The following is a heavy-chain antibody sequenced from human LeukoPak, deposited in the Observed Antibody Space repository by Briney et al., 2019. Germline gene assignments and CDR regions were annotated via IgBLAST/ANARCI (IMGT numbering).Heavy chain of an antibody. D-gene: IGHD1-14*01. CDR1: GFIFSSYW. CDR2: IKQDGSEK. Sequence: PGGSLRLSCAASGFIFSSYWMSWVRQSPGKGLEWVANIKQDGSEKYYVDSVKGRFTISRDNAKNSLYLQMNSLRAEDTAVYYCARDRKTLDYWGQGTLVTVSS. J-gene: IGHJ4*02. V-gene: IGHV3-7*01. CDR3: ARDRKTLDY.